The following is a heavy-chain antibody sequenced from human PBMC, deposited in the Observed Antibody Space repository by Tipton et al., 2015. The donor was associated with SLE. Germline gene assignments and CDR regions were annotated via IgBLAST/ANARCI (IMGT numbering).Heavy chain of an antibody. J-gene: IGHJ3*02. Sequence: TLSLTCTVSGGSISTYYWSWIRQPPKQGLEWIGWIDHTGSTDYNPSLKSRVTISVDTSKNQFSLKLSSVTAADTAVYYCARAEGSWDAFDIWGQGTMVTVSS. CDR3: ARAEGSWDAFDI. D-gene: IGHD2-15*01. CDR1: GGSISTYY. V-gene: IGHV4-59*01. CDR2: IDHTGST.